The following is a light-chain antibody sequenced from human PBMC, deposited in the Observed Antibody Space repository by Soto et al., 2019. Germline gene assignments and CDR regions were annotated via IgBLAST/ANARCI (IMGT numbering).Light chain of an antibody. V-gene: IGLV2-14*01. Sequence: QSVLTQPASGSASPGQSITISCTGTSSDVGGYNYVSWYQQHPGKAPKLMLYDVSNRPSGVSNRFSGSKSGNTASLTISGLQAEDEGVYYCSSYTSSSTLDVFGTGTKVTVL. CDR1: SSDVGGYNY. CDR2: DVS. J-gene: IGLJ1*01. CDR3: SSYTSSSTLDV.